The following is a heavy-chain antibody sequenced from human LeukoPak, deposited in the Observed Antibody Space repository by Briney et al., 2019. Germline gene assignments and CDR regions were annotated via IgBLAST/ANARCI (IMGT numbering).Heavy chain of an antibody. CDR3: IRDFRSADL. J-gene: IGHJ5*02. CDR1: GFIFSDYS. Sequence: GGSLRLSCAASGFIFSDYSMNWVRQAPRKGLEWISYISSSSNTIYYADSVKGRFTISRDNAKNTVYLEMNSLSVEDTATYYCIRDFRSADLWGQGTLVTVTS. V-gene: IGHV3-48*04. CDR2: ISSSSNTI.